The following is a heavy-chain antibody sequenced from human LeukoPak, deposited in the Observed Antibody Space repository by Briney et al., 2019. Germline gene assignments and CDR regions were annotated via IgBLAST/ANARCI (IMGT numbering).Heavy chain of an antibody. CDR1: GSTFEEYA. CDR3: AKDGYKAAGYFDL. J-gene: IGHJ2*01. D-gene: IGHD6-13*01. Sequence: PGESLRLSCAASGSTFEEYAMHWVRQVPEQGQEWVALISGKGDNTQYAESVKGRFTVSRDNRKNSLSLQMDGLRVEDTALFYCAKDGYKAAGYFDLWGRGTLVTVSS. V-gene: IGHV3-43*02. CDR2: ISGKGDNT.